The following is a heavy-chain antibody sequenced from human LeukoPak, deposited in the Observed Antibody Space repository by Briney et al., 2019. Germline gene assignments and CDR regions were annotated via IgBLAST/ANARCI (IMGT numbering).Heavy chain of an antibody. J-gene: IGHJ4*02. CDR2: IYYSGST. V-gene: IGHV4-59*01. Sequence: SETLSLTCTVSGGPISSYYWSWIRQPPGKGLEWIGYIYYSGSTNYNPSLKSRVTISVDTSKNQFSLKLSSVTAADTAVYYCARTQSQSGSYRYYFAYWGQGTLVTVSS. CDR1: GGPISSYY. D-gene: IGHD1-26*01. CDR3: ARTQSQSGSYRYYFAY.